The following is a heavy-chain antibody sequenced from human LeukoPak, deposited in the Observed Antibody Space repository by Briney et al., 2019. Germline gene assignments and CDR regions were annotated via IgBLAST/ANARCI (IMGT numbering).Heavy chain of an antibody. D-gene: IGHD5-24*01. CDR1: GGSFSGYY. CDR3: ARARFGQRWLQLSNWYFDL. V-gene: IGHV4-34*01. J-gene: IGHJ2*01. CDR2: INHSGST. Sequence: SETLSLTCAVYGGSFSGYYWSWIRQPPGKGLEWIGEINHSGSTIYNPSLKSRVTISVDTSKNQFSLKLSSVTAADTAVYYCARARFGQRWLQLSNWYFDLWGRGTLVTVSS.